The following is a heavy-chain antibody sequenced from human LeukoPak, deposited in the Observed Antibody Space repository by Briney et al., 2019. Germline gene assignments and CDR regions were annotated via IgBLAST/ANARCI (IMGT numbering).Heavy chain of an antibody. D-gene: IGHD3-10*01. CDR2: IYPGDSDT. CDR1: GSPFTSYW. J-gene: IGHJ6*02. V-gene: IGHV5-51*01. CDR3: ARRASGPVGNYYYYGMDV. Sequence: GGSLQISCQGSGSPFTSYWIGWARPLTGKGLEWMGMIYPGDSDTTYRTSFQGQVTISAYKSTSTASLQWSSLKASDTAMYYCARRASGPVGNYYYYGMDVWGQGTTVTVSS.